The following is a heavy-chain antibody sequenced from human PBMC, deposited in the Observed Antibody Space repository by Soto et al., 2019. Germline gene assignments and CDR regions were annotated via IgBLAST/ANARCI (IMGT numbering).Heavy chain of an antibody. CDR2: IYHSGST. Sequence: SETLSLTCAVSGGSISSSNWWSWVRQPPGKGLEWIGEIYHSGSTNYNPSLKSRVTISVDKSKNQFSLKLSSVTAADTAVYYCAGSSIVVVPAAMFETHNWFDPWGQGTLVTVSS. CDR1: GGSISSSNW. CDR3: AGSSIVVVPAAMFETHNWFDP. D-gene: IGHD2-2*01. V-gene: IGHV4-4*02. J-gene: IGHJ5*02.